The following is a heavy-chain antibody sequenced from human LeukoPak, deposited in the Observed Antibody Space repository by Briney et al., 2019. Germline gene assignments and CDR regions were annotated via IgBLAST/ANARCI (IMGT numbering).Heavy chain of an antibody. CDR3: ARGGPYCSGGSCYIRNWFDP. Sequence: SETLSLTCAVYGGSFSGYYWSWIRQPPGKGLEWIGEINHSGSTNYNPSLKSRVTISVDTSKSQFSLKLSSVTAADTAVYYCARGGPYCSGGSCYIRNWFDPWGQGTLVTVSS. D-gene: IGHD2-15*01. CDR2: INHSGST. CDR1: GGSFSGYY. V-gene: IGHV4-34*01. J-gene: IGHJ5*02.